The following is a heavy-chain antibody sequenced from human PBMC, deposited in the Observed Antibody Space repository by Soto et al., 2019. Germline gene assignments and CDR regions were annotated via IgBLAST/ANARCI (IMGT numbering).Heavy chain of an antibody. CDR1: GGTFSSYA. D-gene: IGHD2-2*01. V-gene: IGHV1-69*06. Sequence: QVQLVQSGAEVKKPGSSVKVSCKASGGTFSSYAISWVRQAPGQGLEWMGGIIPIFGTANYAQKFQGRVTITADKSTSTAYMELSSLRSEDTAVYYCARESDIVVVPAAIHYFDYWGQGTLVTVSS. J-gene: IGHJ4*02. CDR2: IIPIFGTA. CDR3: ARESDIVVVPAAIHYFDY.